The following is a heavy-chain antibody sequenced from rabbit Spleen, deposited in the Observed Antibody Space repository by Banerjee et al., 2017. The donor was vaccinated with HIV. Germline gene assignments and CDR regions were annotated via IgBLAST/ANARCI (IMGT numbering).Heavy chain of an antibody. V-gene: IGHV1S45*01. CDR3: ARDTGSSFSTYGMDL. CDR1: GVSFSDKDV. CDR2: IDIGSRDFT. J-gene: IGHJ6*01. D-gene: IGHD8-1*01. Sequence: QEQLEESGGGLVKPEGSLTLTCKASGVSFSDKDVMCWVRQAPGKGLEWIGCIDIGSRDFTYYASWAKGRFTISKSSSTTVTLQMTSLTVADTATYFCARDTGSSFSTYGMDLWGPGTLVTVS.